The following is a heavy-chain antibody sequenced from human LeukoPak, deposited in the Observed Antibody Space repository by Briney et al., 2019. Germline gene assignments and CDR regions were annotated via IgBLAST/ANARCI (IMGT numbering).Heavy chain of an antibody. CDR2: INHIGRT. CDR3: ARTSGFFDSGGSFHENPYFFDS. J-gene: IGHJ4*02. CDR1: GDSFIGYF. V-gene: IGHV4-34*01. Sequence: PSETLSLTCSVSGDSFIGYFWTWLRQPPGKGLEWIGDINHIGRTSDNPSLKTRVSISVDTSTNQFSLTRTSVTAADTAVYFCARTSGFFDSGGSFHENPYFFDSWSQGNLVTVSS. D-gene: IGHD3-22*01.